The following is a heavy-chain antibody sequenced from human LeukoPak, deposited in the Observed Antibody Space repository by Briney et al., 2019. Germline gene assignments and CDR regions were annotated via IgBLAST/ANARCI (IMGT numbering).Heavy chain of an antibody. Sequence: GGSLRLSCAASGFTASNNYMSWVRQAPGKGLEWVSVIYSGGSTYYADSVKGRFSISRDDSKNTLFLQMNSLRAEDTAVYYCARDRLGDYDHSGYYDKWGQGTLVTVSS. CDR2: IYSGGST. D-gene: IGHD3-22*01. J-gene: IGHJ4*02. V-gene: IGHV3-53*01. CDR3: ARDRLGDYDHSGYYDK. CDR1: GFTASNNY.